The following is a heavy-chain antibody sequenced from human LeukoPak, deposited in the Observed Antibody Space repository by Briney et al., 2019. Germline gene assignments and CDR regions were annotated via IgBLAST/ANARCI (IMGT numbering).Heavy chain of an antibody. D-gene: IGHD5-18*01. CDR1: GFTFSSYD. Sequence: GGSLRLSCAASGFTFSSYDMHWVRQATGKGLEWVSAIGTAGDTYYPGSVKGRFTISRENAKNSLYLQMNSLRAGDTAVYYCARGKKEGRGYSYGYSDYWGQGTLVTVSS. CDR2: IGTAGDT. CDR3: ARGKKEGRGYSYGYSDY. V-gene: IGHV3-13*01. J-gene: IGHJ4*02.